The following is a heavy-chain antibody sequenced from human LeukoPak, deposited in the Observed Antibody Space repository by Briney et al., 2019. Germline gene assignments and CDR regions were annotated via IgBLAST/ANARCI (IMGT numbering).Heavy chain of an antibody. CDR3: SRGSVLVSLDG. CDR2: TNSNGTRT. Sequence: SRRLSCAASGFTSSSYWTHWVRHAPGKGMVWVSRTNSNGTRTSYADSVKGRFSISRDHGENTLYLRVTRVRAADTAVSDCSRGSVLVSLDGWGQGTTVTV. D-gene: IGHD2-8*02. V-gene: IGHV3-74*01. J-gene: IGHJ6*02. CDR1: GFTSSSYW.